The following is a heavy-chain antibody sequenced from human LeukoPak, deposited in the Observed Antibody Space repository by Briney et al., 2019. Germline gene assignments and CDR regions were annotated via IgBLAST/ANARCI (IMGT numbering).Heavy chain of an antibody. CDR2: IDDSGTTT. Sequence: GGSLRLSCGASGFIFSNYAMSWVRQAPGKGLEWVSSIDDSGTTTYYADSVKGRFTISRDNSKNTLYLQVKCLRAEDTAVYYCARDLWHNWNGGDYWGQGTLVTVSS. CDR3: ARDLWHNWNGGDY. J-gene: IGHJ4*02. V-gene: IGHV3-23*05. CDR1: GFIFSNYA. D-gene: IGHD1-1*01.